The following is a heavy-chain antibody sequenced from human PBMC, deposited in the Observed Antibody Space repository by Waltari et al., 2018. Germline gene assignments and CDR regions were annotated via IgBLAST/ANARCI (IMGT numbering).Heavy chain of an antibody. Sequence: QLQLQESGPGLVKPSETVSLTCSVSGGSITSARHYWGWIRQPPGQGLEWIGTISYSGTTYNSPSLQGRLTISRDTSKNQLSLKLDSVTASDTAVYYCATYIGASVGTASFDVWGQGTMVTVSS. CDR3: ATYIGASVGTASFDV. D-gene: IGHD5-12*01. V-gene: IGHV4-39*01. CDR2: ISYSGTT. CDR1: GGSITSARHY. J-gene: IGHJ3*01.